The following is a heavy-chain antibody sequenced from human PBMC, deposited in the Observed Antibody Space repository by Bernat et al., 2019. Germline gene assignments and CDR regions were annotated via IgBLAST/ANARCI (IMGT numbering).Heavy chain of an antibody. CDR1: GDSINSFY. D-gene: IGHD6-13*01. J-gene: IGHJ5*02. CDR2: IYYNGRA. Sequence: QVQLQESGPRLVKPSETLPLTCNVTGDSINSFYWTWIRQLPGKGLAWIGFIYYNGRANYSPSLKGRVTISIATSRKQFSLVLTSVTAADTAVYYCARVSYSGSLYWFDPWGQGALVTVSS. CDR3: ARVSYSGSLYWFDP. V-gene: IGHV4-59*12.